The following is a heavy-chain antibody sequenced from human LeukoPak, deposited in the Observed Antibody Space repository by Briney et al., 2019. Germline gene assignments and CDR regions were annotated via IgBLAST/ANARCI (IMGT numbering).Heavy chain of an antibody. D-gene: IGHD6-19*01. CDR2: IWYDGSNK. V-gene: IGHV3-33*01. CDR1: GFTFSSYG. Sequence: GGSLRLSCAASGFTFSSYGMHWVRQAPGKGLEWVAVIWYDGSNKYYADSVKGRFTISRDNSKNTLYLQMNSLRAEDTAVYYCARDDSSGWYEAAKLPKYWGQGTLVTVSS. J-gene: IGHJ4*02. CDR3: ARDDSSGWYEAAKLPKY.